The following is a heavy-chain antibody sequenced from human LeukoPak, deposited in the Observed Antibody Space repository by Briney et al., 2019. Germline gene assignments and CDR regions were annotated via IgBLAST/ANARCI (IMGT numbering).Heavy chain of an antibody. J-gene: IGHJ3*02. CDR2: INPNSGAT. CDR1: VYTFTRYY. D-gene: IGHD3-3*01. V-gene: IGHV1-2*02. Sequence: GASVTVSCMPSVYTFTRYYMHWVRQAPGQGREWMGWINPNSGATNYAQKFQGRVTMTRDTSISTAYMELSRLRSDDTAVYYCARDHYDFWSGYYSSAFDIWGQGTMVTVSS. CDR3: ARDHYDFWSGYYSSAFDI.